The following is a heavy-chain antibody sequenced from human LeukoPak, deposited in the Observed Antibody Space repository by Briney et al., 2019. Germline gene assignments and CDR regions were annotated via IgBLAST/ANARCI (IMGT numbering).Heavy chain of an antibody. J-gene: IGHJ3*02. CDR1: GGTFSSYA. D-gene: IGHD2-8*01. Sequence: SVKVSCKASGGTFSSYAISWVRQAPGQGLEWMGGIIPIFGTANYAQKFQGRVTITADESTSTAYMELSSLRSDDTAVYYCARVSEDIVLMIYAPSPTDAFNIWGQGTLVTVSS. V-gene: IGHV1-69*13. CDR2: IIPIFGTA. CDR3: ARVSEDIVLMIYAPSPTDAFNI.